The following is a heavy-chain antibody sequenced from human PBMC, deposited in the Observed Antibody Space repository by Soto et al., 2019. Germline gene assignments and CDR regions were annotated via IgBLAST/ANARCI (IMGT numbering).Heavy chain of an antibody. V-gene: IGHV1-2*02. D-gene: IGHD1-1*01. CDR1: GYTFTNYY. J-gene: IGHJ5*02. CDR2: VNPSSGGT. CDR3: ARGSNWNSNCFDP. Sequence: ASVNVSCKTSGYTFTNYYMHWVRQAPGQGLESMGWVNPSSGGTMFAQKFQGRVTMTRDTSISTVYMELTSLSSDDTAVYYCARGSNWNSNCFDPWGQGTLVTVSS.